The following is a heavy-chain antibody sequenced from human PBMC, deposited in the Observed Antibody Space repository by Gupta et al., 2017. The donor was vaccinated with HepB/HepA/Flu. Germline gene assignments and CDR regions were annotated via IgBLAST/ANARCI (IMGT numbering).Heavy chain of an antibody. V-gene: IGHV2-5*01. Sequence: ESGPTLVKPTQTLTLTCTFSGFSLSTSGVGVGWIRQPPGKALEWLALIYWNDDKRYSPSLKSRLTITKDTSKNQVVLTMTNMDLVDTATYYCAHITTGHRREGDAFGIWGQGTMVTVSS. CDR1: GFSLSTSGVG. D-gene: IGHD1-1*01. CDR2: IYWNDDK. CDR3: AHITTGHRREGDAFGI. J-gene: IGHJ3*02.